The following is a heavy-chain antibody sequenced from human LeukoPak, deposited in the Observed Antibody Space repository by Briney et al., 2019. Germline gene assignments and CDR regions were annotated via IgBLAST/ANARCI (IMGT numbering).Heavy chain of an antibody. V-gene: IGHV3-23*01. CDR2: ISGAAGGI. Sequence: GGSLRLSCAASGFTFRDEAMSWVRQAPGKGLDWVSSISGAAGGIYYADSVRGRFTISRDNSKNTLYLQMNSLGVGDTAVYYCVKNGARSGWYAEFAYWGQGTLVTVSS. CDR3: VKNGARSGWYAEFAY. D-gene: IGHD6-19*01. CDR1: GFTFRDEA. J-gene: IGHJ4*02.